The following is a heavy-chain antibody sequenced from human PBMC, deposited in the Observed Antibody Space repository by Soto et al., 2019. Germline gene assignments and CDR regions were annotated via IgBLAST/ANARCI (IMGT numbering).Heavy chain of an antibody. CDR1: GFTFTRSA. CDR2: IVVGSSNA. CDR3: LWFDWFDP. Sequence: ASVKVSCTDSGFTFTRSAVQWVRQARGQSIEWIGWIVVGSSNANYAQKFQERVTITRDMSTSTGYMELSSLRSEDTVVYYCLWFDWFDPWGQGILVTVSS. D-gene: IGHD3-10*01. J-gene: IGHJ5*02. V-gene: IGHV1-58*01.